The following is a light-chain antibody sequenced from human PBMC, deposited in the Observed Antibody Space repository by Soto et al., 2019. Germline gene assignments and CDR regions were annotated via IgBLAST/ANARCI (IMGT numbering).Light chain of an antibody. V-gene: IGLV2-14*03. CDR3: SSYTTTSTVV. Sequence: QSVLTQPASVSGSPGQSITISCTGTSSDVGGYNYVSWYQHHPGKAPKLMIYDVTNRPPGVSNRFSGSKSGNTASLTISGVQSEDEASYYCSSYTTTSTVVFGGGTKLTVL. CDR1: SSDVGGYNY. CDR2: DVT. J-gene: IGLJ2*01.